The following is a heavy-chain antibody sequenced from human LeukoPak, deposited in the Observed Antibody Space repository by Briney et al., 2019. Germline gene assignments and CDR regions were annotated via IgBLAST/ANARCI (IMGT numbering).Heavy chain of an antibody. CDR2: ISSSGGST. Sequence: GKSLRLSCAASGFTFSSYVMSWVRQAPGKGLEWVSAISSSGGSTYYADSVKGRFTISRDNSKNTLYLQMNSLRAEDTAVYYCAKDMYNWNRAVAFDMWGQGTMVTVSS. V-gene: IGHV3-23*01. CDR3: AKDMYNWNRAVAFDM. D-gene: IGHD1-20*01. J-gene: IGHJ3*02. CDR1: GFTFSSYV.